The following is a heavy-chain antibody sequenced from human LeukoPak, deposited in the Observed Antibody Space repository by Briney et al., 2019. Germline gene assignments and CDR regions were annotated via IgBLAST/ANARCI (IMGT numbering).Heavy chain of an antibody. Sequence: SETLSLTCAVYGGSFSDYYWSWIRQPPGKGLEWIGYIYYSGSTNYNPSLKSRVTISVDTSKNQFSLKLSSVTAADTAVYYCARGEYYDFWSGYYKAYYYYMDVWGKGTTVTVSS. CDR3: ARGEYYDFWSGYYKAYYYYMDV. CDR1: GGSFSDYY. D-gene: IGHD3-3*01. CDR2: IYYSGST. J-gene: IGHJ6*03. V-gene: IGHV4-59*01.